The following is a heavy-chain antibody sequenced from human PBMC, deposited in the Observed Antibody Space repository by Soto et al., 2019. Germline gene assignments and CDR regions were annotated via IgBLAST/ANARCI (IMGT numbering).Heavy chain of an antibody. V-gene: IGHV3-30-3*01. D-gene: IGHD6-19*01. CDR1: GFSFSSYA. CDR2: ISHDGINK. CDR3: ARDMYSSDYFVKWFEP. Sequence: QVRLVESGGGVVQPGRSLRLSCTASGFSFSSYAMYWFRQPQGKGRGGGAVISHDGINKHYADSVKGRVTVSRDNSNHSLDLQLNSLRGEDTAMYYCARDMYSSDYFVKWFEPWGQGTLVTVSS. J-gene: IGHJ5*02.